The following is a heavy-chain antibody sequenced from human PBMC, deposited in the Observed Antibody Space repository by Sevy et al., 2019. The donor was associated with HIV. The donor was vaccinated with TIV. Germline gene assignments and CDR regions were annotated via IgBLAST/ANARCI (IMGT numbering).Heavy chain of an antibody. CDR3: ARGDYYVTSGYTYYFDY. Sequence: SETLSLTCAVSGYSISSGYYWGWIRQPPGKGLEWIGKIYHSGRTYNNPSLKSRITMSVDTSKNQFSLKLSSVTAADTAVYYCARGDYYVTSGYTYYFDYWGQGTLVTVSS. V-gene: IGHV4-38-2*01. CDR1: GYSISSGYY. D-gene: IGHD3-22*01. CDR2: IYHSGRT. J-gene: IGHJ4*02.